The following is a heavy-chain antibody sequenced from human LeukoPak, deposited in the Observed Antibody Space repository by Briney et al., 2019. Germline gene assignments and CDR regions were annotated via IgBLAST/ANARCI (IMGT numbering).Heavy chain of an antibody. Sequence: ASVKVSCKASGYTFTSYGISWVRQAPGQGLEWMGWINPNSGGTNYAQKFQGRVTMTRDTSISTAYMELSRLRSDDTAVYYCARMDTAMVTPFDYWGQGTLVTVSS. CDR3: ARMDTAMVTPFDY. CDR2: INPNSGGT. V-gene: IGHV1-2*02. J-gene: IGHJ4*02. CDR1: GYTFTSYG. D-gene: IGHD5-18*01.